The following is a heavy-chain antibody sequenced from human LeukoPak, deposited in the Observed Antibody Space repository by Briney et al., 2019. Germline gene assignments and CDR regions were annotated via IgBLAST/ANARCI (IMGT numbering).Heavy chain of an antibody. D-gene: IGHD3-22*01. V-gene: IGHV3-33*08. CDR3: ASARYYYDSSGYPPAI. CDR1: GFTFNNYA. CDR2: IWYDGSNK. Sequence: PGGSLRLSCAASGFTFNNYAMSWVRQAPGKGLEWVAVIWYDGSNKYYADSVKGRFTISRDNSKNTLYLQMNSLRAEDTAVYYCASARYYYDSSGYPPAIWGQGTMVTVSS. J-gene: IGHJ3*02.